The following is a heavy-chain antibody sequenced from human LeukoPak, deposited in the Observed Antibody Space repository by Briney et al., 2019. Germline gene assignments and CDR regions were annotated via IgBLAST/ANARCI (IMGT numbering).Heavy chain of an antibody. V-gene: IGHV1-18*01. Sequence: ASVKVSCKASGYTFTSYGISWVRQAPGQGLEWMGWISAYNGNTNYAQKLQGRVTMTTDTSTSTAYMELRSLRSDDTAAYYCARVDYYDSSGLFDYWGQGTLVTVSS. CDR1: GYTFTSYG. D-gene: IGHD3-22*01. J-gene: IGHJ4*02. CDR3: ARVDYYDSSGLFDY. CDR2: ISAYNGNT.